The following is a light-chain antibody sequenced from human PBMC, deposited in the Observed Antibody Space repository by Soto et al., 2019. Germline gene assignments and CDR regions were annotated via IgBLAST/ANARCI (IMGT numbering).Light chain of an antibody. J-gene: IGKJ3*01. Sequence: DIQMTQSPSSLSASVGDRVTITCRASQSISNSLNWYQQKPGKAPKLLIYAASSWQSGVPSRFSGSGSGTDFTLTISSLQPEDFATYYCQQSYSTPLAFGPGTKVDIK. CDR2: AAS. CDR3: QQSYSTPLA. V-gene: IGKV1-39*01. CDR1: QSISNS.